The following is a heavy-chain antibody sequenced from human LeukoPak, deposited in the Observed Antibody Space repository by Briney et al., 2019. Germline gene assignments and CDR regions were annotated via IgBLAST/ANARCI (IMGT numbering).Heavy chain of an antibody. Sequence: GGSLRLSCAASGFTFSSYSMNWVRQAPGKGLEWVSSISSSSSYIYYADSVKGRFTISRDNAKNSLYPQMNSLRAEDTAVYYCARAAGTYYYYYGMDVWGQGTTVTVSS. CDR2: ISSSSSYI. D-gene: IGHD1-1*01. J-gene: IGHJ6*02. V-gene: IGHV3-21*01. CDR3: ARAAGTYYYYYGMDV. CDR1: GFTFSSYS.